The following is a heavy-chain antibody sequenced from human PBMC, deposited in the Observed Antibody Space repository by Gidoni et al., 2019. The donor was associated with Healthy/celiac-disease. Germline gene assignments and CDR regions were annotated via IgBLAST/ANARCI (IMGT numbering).Heavy chain of an antibody. CDR1: GFTVSSNY. J-gene: IGHJ3*02. Sequence: EVQLVESGGGLVQPGGSLRLSCAASGFTVSSNYMRWVRQAPGKGLEWVSVIYSGGSTYYADSVKGRFTISRDNSKNTLYLQMNSLRAEDTAVYYCARDHYYDSSGAIDAFDIWGQGTMVTVSS. D-gene: IGHD3-22*01. CDR2: IYSGGST. V-gene: IGHV3-66*01. CDR3: ARDHYYDSSGAIDAFDI.